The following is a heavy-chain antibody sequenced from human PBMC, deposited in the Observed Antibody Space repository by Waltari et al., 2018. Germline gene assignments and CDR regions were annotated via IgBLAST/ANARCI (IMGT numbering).Heavy chain of an antibody. Sequence: EVQLVESGGGLVQPGGSLRLSCAASGFTFSSYSMNWVRQAPGKGLEWVSYISSSSGTIYYADAVKGRFTISRDNAKNSLYLQMNSLRAEDTAVYYCARGGTIFGVVPDYWGQGTLVTVSS. V-gene: IGHV3-48*01. J-gene: IGHJ4*02. D-gene: IGHD3-3*01. CDR2: ISSSSGTI. CDR3: ARGGTIFGVVPDY. CDR1: GFTFSSYS.